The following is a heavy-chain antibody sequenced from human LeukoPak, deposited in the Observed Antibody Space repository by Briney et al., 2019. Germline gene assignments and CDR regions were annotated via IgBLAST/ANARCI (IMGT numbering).Heavy chain of an antibody. D-gene: IGHD6-19*01. V-gene: IGHV4-39*07. J-gene: IGHJ4*02. Sequence: SETLSLTCTVSGASVSGSAYYWGWIRQPPGKGLEWIGNIYYSGSTYYNESLESRVTISIDTSKNQFSLKLSSVTAADTAVYYCARDEQWLVLPINWGQGTLVTVSS. CDR1: GASVSGSAYY. CDR3: ARDEQWLVLPIN. CDR2: IYYSGST.